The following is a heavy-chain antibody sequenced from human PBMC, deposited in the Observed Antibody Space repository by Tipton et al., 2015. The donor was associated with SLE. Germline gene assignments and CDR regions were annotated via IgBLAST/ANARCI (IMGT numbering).Heavy chain of an antibody. Sequence: TLFLTCAVYGGSFSGYYWSWIRQPPGKGLEWIGEINHSGSTNYNPSLKSRVTISVDTSKNQFSLKLSSVTAADTAVYYCARAPQQLGYFDYWGQGTLVTVSS. V-gene: IGHV4-34*01. D-gene: IGHD6-13*01. CDR2: INHSGST. J-gene: IGHJ4*02. CDR3: ARAPQQLGYFDY. CDR1: GGSFSGYY.